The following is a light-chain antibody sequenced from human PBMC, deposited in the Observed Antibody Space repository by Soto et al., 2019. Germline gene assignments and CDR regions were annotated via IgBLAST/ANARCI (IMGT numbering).Light chain of an antibody. CDR3: QQYNNWLWT. Sequence: EIVMTQSPATLSVSPGERATLSCRASQSVSRNVAWYQQKPGQAPRLLIHDASTRATGISVRFSGSGSGTEFTLTISSLQSADVAVSYCQQYNNWLWTFGQGTKVEIK. J-gene: IGKJ1*01. CDR2: DAS. V-gene: IGKV3-15*01. CDR1: QSVSRN.